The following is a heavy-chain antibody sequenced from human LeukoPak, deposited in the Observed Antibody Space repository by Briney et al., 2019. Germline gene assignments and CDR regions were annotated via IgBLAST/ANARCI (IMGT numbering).Heavy chain of an antibody. D-gene: IGHD6-6*01. J-gene: IGHJ6*03. Sequence: GGSLRLSCAASGFTFSSYAMSWVRQAPGKGLEWVSAISGSGGSTYYADSVKGRVTISRDNSKNTLYLQMNSLRAEDTAVYYCAKSVFEYSSSSYYYYMDVWGKGTTVTVSS. CDR3: AKSVFEYSSSSYYYYMDV. V-gene: IGHV3-23*01. CDR2: ISGSGGST. CDR1: GFTFSSYA.